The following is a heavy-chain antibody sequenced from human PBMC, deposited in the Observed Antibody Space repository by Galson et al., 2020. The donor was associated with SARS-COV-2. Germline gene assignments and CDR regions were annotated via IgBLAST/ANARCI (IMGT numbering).Heavy chain of an antibody. CDR3: VKDETVIGHLGLDY. D-gene: IGHD2-21*01. CDR1: GFSFNEYT. Sequence: GGSLRLSCAASGFSFNEYTMYWVRQAPGKGLEWVSLISWDGRTTHYADSVRGRFTISRDNSKHSLYLQMNSLRTEDTAMYYCVKDETVIGHLGLDYWGQGTLVTVSS. CDR2: ISWDGRTT. V-gene: IGHV3-43*01. J-gene: IGHJ4*02.